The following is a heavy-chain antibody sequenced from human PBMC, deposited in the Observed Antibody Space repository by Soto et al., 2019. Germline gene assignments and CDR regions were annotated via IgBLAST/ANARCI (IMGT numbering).Heavy chain of an antibody. CDR2: IIPIFGTA. CDR3: ARVRAAIAPSYYYYGMDV. J-gene: IGHJ6*02. V-gene: IGHV1-69*13. Sequence: GASVKVSCKASGGTFSSYAISWVRQAPGQGLEWMGGIIPIFGTANYAQKFQGRVTITADESTSTAYMGLSSLRSEDTAVYYCARVRAAIAPSYYYYGMDVWGQGTTVTVSS. CDR1: GGTFSSYA. D-gene: IGHD2-2*02.